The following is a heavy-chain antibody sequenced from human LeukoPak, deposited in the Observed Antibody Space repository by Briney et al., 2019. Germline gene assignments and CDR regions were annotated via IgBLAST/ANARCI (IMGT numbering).Heavy chain of an antibody. J-gene: IGHJ5*02. V-gene: IGHV3-74*01. Sequence: GGSLRLSCAASGFTFSSYWMHWVRQAPGKGLVWVSRINTDGSSTSYADSVKGRFTISRDNAKNTLYLQMNSLRAEDTAVYYCAKDLSGYDFWSGYWTTFDPWGQGTLVTVSS. CDR2: INTDGSST. CDR1: GFTFSSYW. D-gene: IGHD3-3*01. CDR3: AKDLSGYDFWSGYWTTFDP.